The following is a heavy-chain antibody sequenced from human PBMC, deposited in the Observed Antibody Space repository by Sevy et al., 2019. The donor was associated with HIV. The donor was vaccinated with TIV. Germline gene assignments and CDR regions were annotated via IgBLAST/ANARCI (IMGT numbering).Heavy chain of an antibody. D-gene: IGHD3-22*01. CDR2: INPNSGGT. Sequence: ASVKVSCKASGYTFTGYYMHWVRQSPGQGLEWMGWINPNSGGTNYAQKFQGRVTMTRDTSISTAYMELSRLRSDDTAVYYCAPGSGYPPPSGYYWGQGTLVTVSS. CDR3: APGSGYPPPSGYY. J-gene: IGHJ4*02. V-gene: IGHV1-2*02. CDR1: GYTFTGYY.